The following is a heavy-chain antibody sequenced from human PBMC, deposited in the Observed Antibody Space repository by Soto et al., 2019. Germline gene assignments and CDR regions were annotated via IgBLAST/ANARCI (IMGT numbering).Heavy chain of an antibody. D-gene: IGHD6-13*01. CDR2: ISTSGDYI. CDR1: VFTFIDYT. J-gene: IGHJ6*02. Sequence: PGWSLRLSCASSVFTFIDYTINWVRQAPGKGLEWVSSISTSGDYIYYADSVRGRFSISRDDAKSSLYLQMNSLRAEDTAVYYCARDAAPWKQLFYFYYGMDVWGQGTTVTVSS. V-gene: IGHV3-21*01. CDR3: ARDAAPWKQLFYFYYGMDV.